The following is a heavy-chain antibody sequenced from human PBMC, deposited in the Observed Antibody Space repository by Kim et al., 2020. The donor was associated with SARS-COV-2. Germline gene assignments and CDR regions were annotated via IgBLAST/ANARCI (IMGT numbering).Heavy chain of an antibody. D-gene: IGHD3-3*01. Sequence: GGSLRLSCAASGFTFSSYGMHWVRQAPGKGLEWVAVIWYDGSNKYYADSVKGRFTISRDNSKNTLYLQMNSLRAEDTAVYYCARDFRAYESYYYYGMDVWGQGTTVTVSS. CDR1: GFTFSSYG. CDR3: ARDFRAYESYYYYGMDV. V-gene: IGHV3-33*01. CDR2: IWYDGSNK. J-gene: IGHJ6*02.